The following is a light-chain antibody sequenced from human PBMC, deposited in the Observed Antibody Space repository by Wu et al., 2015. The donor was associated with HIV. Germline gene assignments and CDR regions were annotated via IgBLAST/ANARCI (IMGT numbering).Light chain of an antibody. Sequence: ETVLTQSPATLSLSPGERGTLSCRASQSVSTNLAWYQQKPGQAPRLLMYDASSRATGIPARLSGSGSGTDFTLSISSLEPEDFAVYYCQQFGDWPLTFGQGTRLEIK. CDR3: QQFGDWPLT. CDR2: DAS. CDR1: QSVSTN. V-gene: IGKV3-11*01. J-gene: IGKJ5*01.